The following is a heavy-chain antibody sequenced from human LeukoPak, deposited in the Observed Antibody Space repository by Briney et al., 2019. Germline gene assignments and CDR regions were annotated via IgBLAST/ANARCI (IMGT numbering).Heavy chain of an antibody. J-gene: IGHJ4*02. D-gene: IGHD6-13*01. CDR2: ISHSGTT. CDR3: ARAAAGTDY. CDR1: GGSISSYY. Sequence: SETLSLTCTVSGGSISSYYWNWIRQPPGKGLEWIGYISHSGTTNYSPSLKSRVTISVDTSKNQFSLKLSSVTAAGTAVYYCARAAAGTDYWGQGTLVTVSS. V-gene: IGHV4-59*01.